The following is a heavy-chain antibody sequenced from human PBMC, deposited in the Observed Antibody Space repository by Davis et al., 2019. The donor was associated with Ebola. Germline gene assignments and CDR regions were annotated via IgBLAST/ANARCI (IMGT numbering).Heavy chain of an antibody. V-gene: IGHV3-21*01. CDR1: GFTFTSYS. Sequence: GESLKISCAASGFTFTSYSMTWVRHAPGKGLERVSSISSRSSYIYYADSVKGRFTISRDNAKNSLYLQMNSLRAEDTAVYYCARDLGRYSYDPYYYYYGMDVWGQGTTVTVSS. J-gene: IGHJ6*02. D-gene: IGHD5-18*01. CDR3: ARDLGRYSYDPYYYYYGMDV. CDR2: ISSRSSYI.